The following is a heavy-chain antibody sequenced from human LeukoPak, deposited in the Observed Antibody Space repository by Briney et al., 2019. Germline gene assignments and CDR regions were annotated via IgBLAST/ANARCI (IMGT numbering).Heavy chain of an antibody. CDR1: GYTFTSYA. D-gene: IGHD5-18*01. CDR3: ARDPCPTRGYTGQCYYFDY. V-gene: IGHV1-3*01. J-gene: IGHJ4*02. CDR2: INAGNGNT. Sequence: ASVKVSCKASGYTFTSYAMRWVRQAPGQRLEWMGWINAGNGNTKYSQKFQGRVTITRDTSASTAYMELSSLRTEDTAVYYCARDPCPTRGYTGQCYYFDYWGQGTLVTVSS.